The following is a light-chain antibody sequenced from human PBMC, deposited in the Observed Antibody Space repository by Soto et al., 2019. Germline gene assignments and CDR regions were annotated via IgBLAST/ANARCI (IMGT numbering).Light chain of an antibody. CDR1: QSVGNN. V-gene: IGKV3-15*01. J-gene: IGKJ1*01. CDR3: QHYNYWPPKT. Sequence: EIVMTQSPATLSVSPGERTTLSCRASQSVGNNLAWYQQKPGQAPRLLIYGAYTRATGIPARFGGSGSGTDFTLTISSLQSEDFAVYYCQHYNYWPPKTFGQGTKVDIK. CDR2: GAY.